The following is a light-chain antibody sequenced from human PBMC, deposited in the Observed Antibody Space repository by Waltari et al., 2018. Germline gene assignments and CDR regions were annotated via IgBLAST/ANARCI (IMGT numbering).Light chain of an antibody. V-gene: IGKV1-5*03. CDR3: QQYNTYSA. J-gene: IGKJ3*01. CDR2: KAS. CDR1: QNISSW. Sequence: DIQMTQSPSTLSASVGDRVTITCRASQNISSWVAWYQQKPGTAPKLLIYKASTLETGVPSRVSGSGFGTEFTLTISSLQPDDFATYYCQQYNTYSAFGPGTKVDI.